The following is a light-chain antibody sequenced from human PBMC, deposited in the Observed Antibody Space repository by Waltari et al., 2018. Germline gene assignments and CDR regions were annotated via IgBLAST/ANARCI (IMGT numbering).Light chain of an antibody. V-gene: IGKV3-20*01. J-gene: IGKJ1*01. CDR1: QGVGKY. CDR3: QKYDFFPAT. Sequence: EIVLTQSPGTLSFSPGERATLSCRASQGVGKYLAWYQQRPGQATRLLLYHTSIRATGIPDRFSGSGYGTDFSLTISRLETEDFAVYYCQKYDFFPATFGQGTTVEIK. CDR2: HTS.